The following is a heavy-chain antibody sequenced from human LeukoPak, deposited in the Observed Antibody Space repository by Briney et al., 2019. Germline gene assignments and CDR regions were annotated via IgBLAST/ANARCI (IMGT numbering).Heavy chain of an antibody. V-gene: IGHV4-59*01. Sequence: SETLSLTCTVSGGSISTYYWSWIRQPPGKGLEWIGYIYYSGSTNYNPSLKSRVTISVDTSKNQFSLKLCSVTAADTAVYYCAGVGGSYRFDPWGQGTLVTVSS. D-gene: IGHD1-26*01. CDR2: IYYSGST. CDR1: GGSISTYY. CDR3: AGVGGSYRFDP. J-gene: IGHJ5*02.